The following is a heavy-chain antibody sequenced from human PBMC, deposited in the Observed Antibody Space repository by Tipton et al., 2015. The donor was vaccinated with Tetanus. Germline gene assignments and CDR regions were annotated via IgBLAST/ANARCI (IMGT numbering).Heavy chain of an antibody. CDR2: IYPGDSDT. V-gene: IGHV5-51*01. Sequence: QLVQSGAEVKKPGESLKISCQGSGYSFNIYWIAWVRQMPGKGLEWMGIIYPGDSDTTYSPSFEGQVTISADKSITTAYLQWSNLKASDTAMYYCAKVSAPGTIATGNFDYWGQGTPVTVSS. J-gene: IGHJ4*02. CDR1: GYSFNIYW. CDR3: AKVSAPGTIATGNFDY. D-gene: IGHD1-1*01.